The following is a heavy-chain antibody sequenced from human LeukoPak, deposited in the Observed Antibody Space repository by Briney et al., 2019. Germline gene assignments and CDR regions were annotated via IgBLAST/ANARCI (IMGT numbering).Heavy chain of an antibody. D-gene: IGHD6-19*01. V-gene: IGHV4-4*07. CDR2: IYTTGST. J-gene: IGHJ6*03. Sequence: SETLSLTYTVSGGPFNNFYWIWLRQSAGKGLEWIGRIYTTGSTNYNPSLKSRVTMSVDTSKNQFSLRLSSVTAADTAVYYCARGYSSGWYYVDAWGTGTTVTVSS. CDR3: ARGYSSGWYYVDA. CDR1: GGPFNNFY.